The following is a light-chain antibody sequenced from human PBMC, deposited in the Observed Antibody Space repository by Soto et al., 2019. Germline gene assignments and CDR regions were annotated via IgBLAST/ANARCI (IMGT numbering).Light chain of an antibody. Sequence: EIVLTQSPGTLSLSPGGRATLSCRASQSVSRNDVAWYQQKPGQSPRLLIYGASSRASGIPDRFSGSGSGAGFTLRITRLEPEDFAVYYCQQYSSTPLTFGGGTKVEIK. CDR2: GAS. CDR1: QSVSRND. CDR3: QQYSSTPLT. V-gene: IGKV3-20*01. J-gene: IGKJ4*01.